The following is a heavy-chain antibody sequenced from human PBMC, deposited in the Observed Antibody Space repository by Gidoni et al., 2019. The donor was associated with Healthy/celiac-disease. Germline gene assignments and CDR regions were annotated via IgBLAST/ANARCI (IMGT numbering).Heavy chain of an antibody. D-gene: IGHD5-18*01. CDR1: GFSLSNDRMG. CDR2: IFSNDEK. Sequence: QVTLKESGPVLVKPTETLTLTCTVSGFSLSNDRMGVSWIRQPPGKALEWLAHIFSNDEKSYSTSLKSRLTISKDTSKSQVVLTMTNMDPMDTATYYCARTLYVDTAMVILYYFDYWGQGTLVTVSS. V-gene: IGHV2-26*01. J-gene: IGHJ4*02. CDR3: ARTLYVDTAMVILYYFDY.